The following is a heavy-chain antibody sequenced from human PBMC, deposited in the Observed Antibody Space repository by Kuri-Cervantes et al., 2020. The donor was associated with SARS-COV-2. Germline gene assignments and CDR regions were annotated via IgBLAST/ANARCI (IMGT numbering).Heavy chain of an antibody. CDR3: ARKSYYYGSGSYYGSRPYYYYYGMDV. CDR1: GGTFSSYA. J-gene: IGHJ6*02. V-gene: IGHV1-69*13. CDR2: IIPIFGTA. D-gene: IGHD3-10*01. Sequence: SEKVSCKASGGTFSSYAISWVRQAPGQGLEWMGGIIPIFGTANYAQKFQGRVTITADESTSTAYMELSSLRSEDTAVYYCARKSYYYGSGSYYGSRPYYYYYGMDVWGQGTTVTVSS.